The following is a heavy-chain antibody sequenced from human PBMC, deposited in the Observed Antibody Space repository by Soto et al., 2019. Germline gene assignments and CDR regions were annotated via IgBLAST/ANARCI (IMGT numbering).Heavy chain of an antibody. V-gene: IGHV3-30*18. Sequence: QVQLVESGGGVVQPGRSLRLSCAASGFTFSSYGMHWVRQAPGKGLEWVAVISYDGSNKYYADSVKGRFTISRDNSKNTLYLQMNSLRAEDTAVYYCAKDPHCISTSCYGEYYYYYYGMDVWGQGTTVTVSS. J-gene: IGHJ6*02. D-gene: IGHD2-2*01. CDR3: AKDPHCISTSCYGEYYYYYYGMDV. CDR2: ISYDGSNK. CDR1: GFTFSSYG.